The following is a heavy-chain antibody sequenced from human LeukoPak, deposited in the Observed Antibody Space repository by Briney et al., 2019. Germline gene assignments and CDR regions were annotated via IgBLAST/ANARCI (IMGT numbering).Heavy chain of an antibody. CDR3: ARDTDSDNWFDP. Sequence: GGSLRLSCAASGFTFSSYGMHWVRQAPGKGLEWVAVIWYDGSNKYYADSVKGRFTISRDNSKNTLYLQMNSLRAEDTAVYYCARDTDSDNWFDPWGQGTLVTVSS. J-gene: IGHJ5*02. CDR1: GFTFSSYG. CDR2: IWYDGSNK. V-gene: IGHV3-33*01. D-gene: IGHD2-21*01.